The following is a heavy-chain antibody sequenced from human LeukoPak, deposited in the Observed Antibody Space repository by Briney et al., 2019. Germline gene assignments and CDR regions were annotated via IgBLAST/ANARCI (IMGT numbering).Heavy chain of an antibody. D-gene: IGHD3-10*01. V-gene: IGHV3-30*03. CDR1: GFTFSSYG. J-gene: IGHJ4*02. CDR2: ISYDGSNK. CDR3: ARVIRGFGALDS. Sequence: GGSLRLSCAACGFTFSSYGMHWVRQAPGKGLEWVAAISYDGSNKFYADSVKGRFTISRDNSKNTLYLQMNSLRAEDTAVYYCARVIRGFGALDSWGQGTLVTVSS.